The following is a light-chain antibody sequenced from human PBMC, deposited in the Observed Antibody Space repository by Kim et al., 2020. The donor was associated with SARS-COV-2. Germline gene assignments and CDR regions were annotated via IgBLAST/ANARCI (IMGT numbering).Light chain of an antibody. V-gene: IGKV3-20*01. CDR2: AAS. Sequence: EIVLTQSPGTLSLSPGERVTLSCRASQSVSSNYLAWYQQKPGQAPRLLIYAASSRATGIPDRFSGSGSGTDFTLTISRLEPEDFAVYYCQQYGSSPQTFGGGTKVEIK. CDR3: QQYGSSPQT. J-gene: IGKJ4*01. CDR1: QSVSSNY.